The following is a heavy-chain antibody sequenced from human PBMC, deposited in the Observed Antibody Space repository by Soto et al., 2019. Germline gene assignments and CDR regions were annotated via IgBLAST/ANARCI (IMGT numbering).Heavy chain of an antibody. CDR1: GGTFGSYA. CDR3: ARATPGEAYYYGMDV. Sequence: QVQLVQSGAEVKKPGSSVKVSCKASGGTFGSYAINWVRQAPGQGLEWMGGIIPIFGTADYAQKFQGRVTITAHESTSTAYMELRSLRSEDPAVYYCARATPGEAYYYGMDVWGQGTTVTVSS. CDR2: IIPIFGTA. D-gene: IGHD3-10*01. J-gene: IGHJ6*02. V-gene: IGHV1-69*12.